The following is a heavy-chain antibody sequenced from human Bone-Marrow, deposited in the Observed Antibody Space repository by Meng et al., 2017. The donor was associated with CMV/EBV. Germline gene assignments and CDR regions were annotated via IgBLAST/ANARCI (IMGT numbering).Heavy chain of an antibody. Sequence: KVSCKASGYTFTSYYMDWVRQAPGQGLEWMGIINPSGGSTSYAQQFQGRVTMTRDTSTSTVYMELSSLRSEDTAVYYCARDGVEMAFWGQGTLVTVSS. CDR1: GYTFTSYY. D-gene: IGHD5-24*01. J-gene: IGHJ4*02. V-gene: IGHV1-46*01. CDR2: INPSGGST. CDR3: ARDGVEMAF.